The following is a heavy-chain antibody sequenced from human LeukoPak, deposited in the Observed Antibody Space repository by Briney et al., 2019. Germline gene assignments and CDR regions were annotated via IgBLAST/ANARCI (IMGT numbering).Heavy chain of an antibody. J-gene: IGHJ4*02. CDR3: ARQKMATVRGSGRDFDY. CDR2: IYYSGST. V-gene: IGHV4-59*01. CDR1: GGSISSYY. D-gene: IGHD5-24*01. Sequence: SETLSLTCTVSGGSISSYYWNWIRQPPGKGLEWIGYIYYSGSTNYNPSLKSRVTISVDTSKNQFSLKLSSVTAADTAVYYCARQKMATVRGSGRDFDYWGQGTLVTVSS.